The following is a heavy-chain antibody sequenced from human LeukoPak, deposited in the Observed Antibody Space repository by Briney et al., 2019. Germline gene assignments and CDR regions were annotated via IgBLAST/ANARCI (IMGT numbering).Heavy chain of an antibody. J-gene: IGHJ4*02. CDR3: ARDIGEATLGY. CDR2: IYYSGST. D-gene: IGHD6-13*01. CDR1: GGSISSSSYY. Sequence: SETLSLTCTVSGGSISSSSYYWGWIRQPPGKGLEWIGSIYYSGSTYYNPSLKSRVTISVDTSKNQFSLKLSSVTAADTAVYYCARDIGEATLGYWGQGTLVTVSS. V-gene: IGHV4-39*07.